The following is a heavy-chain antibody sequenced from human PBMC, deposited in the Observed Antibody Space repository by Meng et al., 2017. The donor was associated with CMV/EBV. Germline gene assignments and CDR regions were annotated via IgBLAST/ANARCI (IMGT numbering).Heavy chain of an antibody. CDR3: ARGRRGSSSWPLDY. CDR2: ISSSGSTI. CDR1: SLAFSDSD. D-gene: IGHD6-13*01. Sequence: ASSLAFSDSDMGWIRQAPGKGLEWVSYISSSGSTIYYAESVKGRFTITRDSAKNSLYLQMNSLRAEDTAVYYCARGRRGSSSWPLDYWGQGTLVTVSS. J-gene: IGHJ4*02. V-gene: IGHV3-11*01.